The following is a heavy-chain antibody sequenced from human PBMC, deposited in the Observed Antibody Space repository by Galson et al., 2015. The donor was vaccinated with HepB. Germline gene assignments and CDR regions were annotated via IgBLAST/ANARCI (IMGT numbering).Heavy chain of an antibody. CDR3: STDAAMVRGVPNY. V-gene: IGHV3-15*01. J-gene: IGHJ4*02. CDR2: IKSKTDGGTT. D-gene: IGHD3-10*01. CDR1: GFTFTNAW. Sequence: SLRLSCAASGFTFTNAWMTWVRQAPGKGLEWVGRIKSKTDGGTTDYAAPVKGRFTISRDDSKNTLYLQMNSLKGEDTAVYYCSTDAAMVRGVPNYWGQGTLVTVSS.